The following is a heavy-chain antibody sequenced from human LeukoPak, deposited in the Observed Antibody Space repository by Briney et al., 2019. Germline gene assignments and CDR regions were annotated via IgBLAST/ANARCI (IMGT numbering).Heavy chain of an antibody. D-gene: IGHD3-22*01. CDR1: GGSITSYY. CDR2: IYHSGST. CDR3: ARDYDSSGYYGN. J-gene: IGHJ4*02. V-gene: IGHV4-59*01. Sequence: PSETLSLTCTVSGGSITSYYWSWIRQPPGKGLEWIGYIYHSGSTNYNPSLESRVTISVDTSKNQFSLKLSSVTAADTAVYYCARDYDSSGYYGNWGQGTLVTVSS.